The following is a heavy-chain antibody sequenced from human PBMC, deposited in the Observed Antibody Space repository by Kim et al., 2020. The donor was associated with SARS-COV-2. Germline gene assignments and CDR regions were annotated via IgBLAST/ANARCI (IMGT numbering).Heavy chain of an antibody. CDR1: EVTFSTYW. J-gene: IGHJ1*01. CDR2: IKPDGSQT. V-gene: IGHV3-7*01. CDR3: VKSYGGHCRS. Sequence: GGSLRLSCAVSEVTFSTYWMSWVRQAPGKGLEWVANIKPDGSQTYYVDSVKGRVTISRDNAENSLYLQMNYLGVEDTAVYYCVKSYGGHCRSWGQGTLVT. D-gene: IGHD3-16*01.